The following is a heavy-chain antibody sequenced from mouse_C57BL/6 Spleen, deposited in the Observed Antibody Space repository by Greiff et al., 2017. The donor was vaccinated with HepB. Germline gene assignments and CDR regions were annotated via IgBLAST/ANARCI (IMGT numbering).Heavy chain of an antibody. CDR3: ARGTTVVATDWYFDV. Sequence: QVQLQQSGAELARPGASVKLSCKASGYTFTSYGISWVKQRTGQGLEWIGEIYPRSGNTYYNEKFKGKATLTADKSSRTAYMELRSLTSEDSAVYFCARGTTVVATDWYFDVWGTGTTVTVSS. CDR2: IYPRSGNT. V-gene: IGHV1-81*01. CDR1: GYTFTSYG. D-gene: IGHD1-1*01. J-gene: IGHJ1*03.